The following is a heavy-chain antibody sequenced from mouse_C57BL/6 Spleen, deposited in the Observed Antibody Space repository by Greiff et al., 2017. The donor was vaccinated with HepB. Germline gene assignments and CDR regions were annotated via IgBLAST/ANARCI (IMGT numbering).Heavy chain of an antibody. CDR1: GYTFTSYW. CDR3: ARHYYGSSYGFAY. V-gene: IGHV1-69*01. CDR2: IDPSDSYT. D-gene: IGHD1-1*01. Sequence: VKLQQPGAELVMPGASVKLSCKASGYTFTSYWMHWVKQRPGQGLEWIGEIDPSDSYTNYNQKFKGKSTLTVDKSSSTAYMQLSSLTSEDSAVYYCARHYYGSSYGFAYWGQGTLVTVSA. J-gene: IGHJ3*01.